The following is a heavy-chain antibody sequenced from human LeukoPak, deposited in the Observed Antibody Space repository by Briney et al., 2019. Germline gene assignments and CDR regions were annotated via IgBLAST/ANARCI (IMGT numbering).Heavy chain of an antibody. J-gene: IGHJ5*02. D-gene: IGHD6-19*01. CDR2: IYTSGST. CDR3: ARGRYSSGWLSRFDP. CDR1: GGSISSYY. V-gene: IGHV4-4*07. Sequence: SETLSLTCTVSGGSISSYYWSWIRQPAGKGLEWIGRIYTSGSTNYNPSLKSRVTMSVDTSKNQFSLKLSSVTAADTAVYYCARGRYSSGWLSRFDPWGQGTLVTVSS.